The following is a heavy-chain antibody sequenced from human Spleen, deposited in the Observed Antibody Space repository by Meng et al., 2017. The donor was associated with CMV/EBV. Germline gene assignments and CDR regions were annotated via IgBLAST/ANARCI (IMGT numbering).Heavy chain of an antibody. Sequence: GESLKISCAVSGFTFSNYAMNWVRQAPGKGLECVSAISADGGDTYYADSVKGRFTISRDNSKNTLYLQMGSLRAEDMAVYYCARGYYDSSAYFYKWFDPWGQGTLVTVSS. V-gene: IGHV3-64*02. CDR3: ARGYYDSSAYFYKWFDP. CDR2: ISADGGDT. D-gene: IGHD3-22*01. J-gene: IGHJ5*02. CDR1: GFTFSNYA.